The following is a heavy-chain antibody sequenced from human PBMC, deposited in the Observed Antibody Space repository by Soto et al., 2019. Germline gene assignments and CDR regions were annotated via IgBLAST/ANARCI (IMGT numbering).Heavy chain of an antibody. J-gene: IGHJ6*02. CDR2: IYYSGST. V-gene: IGHV4-59*01. CDR1: GGSISSYY. D-gene: IGHD6-13*01. Sequence: SETLSLTCTVSGGSISSYYWSWIRQPPGKGLEWIGYIYYSGSTNYNPSLKSRVTISVDTSKSQFSLKLSSVTAADTAVYYCARDKGIAAAGLYYYYGMDVWGQGTTVTVSS. CDR3: ARDKGIAAAGLYYYYGMDV.